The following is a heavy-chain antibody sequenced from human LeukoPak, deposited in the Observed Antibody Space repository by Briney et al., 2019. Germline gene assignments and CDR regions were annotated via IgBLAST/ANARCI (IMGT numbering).Heavy chain of an antibody. J-gene: IGHJ4*02. Sequence: GASVKVSCKASGYTFTSYAMHWVRQAPGQRLEWMGWINAGNGNTKYSQKFQGRVTITRDTSASTAYMELSSLRSEDTAVYYCARVFTMVRGVMDYWGQGTLVTVSS. V-gene: IGHV1-3*01. D-gene: IGHD3-10*01. CDR2: INAGNGNT. CDR3: ARVFTMVRGVMDY. CDR1: GYTFTSYA.